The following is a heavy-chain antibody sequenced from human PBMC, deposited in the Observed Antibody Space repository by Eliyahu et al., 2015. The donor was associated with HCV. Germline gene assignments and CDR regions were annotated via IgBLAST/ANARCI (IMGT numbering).Heavy chain of an antibody. J-gene: IGHJ4*02. Sequence: EVQLLESGGGLVQPGGSLRLSCAASGFTFSNFAMSWVRQAPGKGLEWVSGISGGGISIYYADSVKGRFTISRDNSRNTLYLQMNSLRAEETAIYYCTKSELVLWDYFDHWGQGTLVTVSS. CDR2: ISGGGISI. V-gene: IGHV3-23*01. D-gene: IGHD3-10*01. CDR1: GFTFSNFA. CDR3: TKSELVLWDYFDH.